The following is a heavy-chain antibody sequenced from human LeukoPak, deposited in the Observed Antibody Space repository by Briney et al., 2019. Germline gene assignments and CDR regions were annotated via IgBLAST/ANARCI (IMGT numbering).Heavy chain of an antibody. CDR2: IKQDGSEK. V-gene: IGHV3-7*03. CDR3: ARDLFVTKYYFDY. CDR1: GLTFSSHS. Sequence: GGSLRLSCAVSGLTFSSHSMNWVRQAPGKGLEWVANIKQDGSEKSYVDSVKGRFTISRDNAKNSLFLQMNSLRAEDTALYYCARDLFVTKYYFDYWGQGTLVTVSS. D-gene: IGHD1-14*01. J-gene: IGHJ4*02.